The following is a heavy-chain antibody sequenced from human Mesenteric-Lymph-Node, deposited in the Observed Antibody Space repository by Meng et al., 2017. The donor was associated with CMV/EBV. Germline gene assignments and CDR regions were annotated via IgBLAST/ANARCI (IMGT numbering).Heavy chain of an antibody. CDR1: ESPFSDIW. D-gene: IGHD2-15*01. V-gene: IGHV3-53*05. CDR2: IYSGGGT. J-gene: IGHJ5*02. CDR3: ARDQVAATPWWFDP. Sequence: GGSLRLSCAASESPFSDIWMSWVRQAPGKGLEWVSVIYSGGGTYYADSVKGRFTISRDNSKNTLYLQMSSLRPEDTAVYYCARDQVAATPWWFDPWGQGTLVTVSS.